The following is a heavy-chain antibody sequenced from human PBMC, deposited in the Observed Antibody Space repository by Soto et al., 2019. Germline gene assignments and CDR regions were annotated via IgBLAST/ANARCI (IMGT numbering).Heavy chain of an antibody. D-gene: IGHD1-7*01. CDR1: GGSISSGVYY. V-gene: IGHV4-31*03. CDR2: IYYNGNT. CDR3: AREGNWNYGFDF. Sequence: SETLSLTCTVSGGSISSGVYYWSWIRQYPGRGLEWIGYIYYNGNTYYNPSLKSRVTISVDTSKNQFSLKLSSVTAADTAVFYCAREGNWNYGFDFWGQGTLVTVSS. J-gene: IGHJ4*02.